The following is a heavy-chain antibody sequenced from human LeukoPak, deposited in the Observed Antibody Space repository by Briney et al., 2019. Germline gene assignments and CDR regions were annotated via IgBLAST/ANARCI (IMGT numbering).Heavy chain of an antibody. CDR3: AELGITMIGCV. Sequence: PGGSLRLSRAASGFTFSSYEMNSVRQAPGKGLECVSYITSSGSTIYYAESVKGRFTISRDNAKNSLYLQMNSVRAEDTAVYYCAELGITMIGCVWGKGTTVTISS. CDR2: ITSSGSTI. J-gene: IGHJ6*04. D-gene: IGHD3-10*02. V-gene: IGHV3-48*03. CDR1: GFTFSSYE.